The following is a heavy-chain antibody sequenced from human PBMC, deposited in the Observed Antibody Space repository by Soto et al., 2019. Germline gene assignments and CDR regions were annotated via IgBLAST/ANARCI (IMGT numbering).Heavy chain of an antibody. Sequence: AVGSLRLSCVASGFSISTHALTWVRQAPGKGLEWVSSFSGRSGDTYYAASVKGRFTISGDSSKNTVILQMNNLRADDTALYYCARDSSAWPNYFDSWGQGIRVTVSS. CDR2: FSGRSGDT. V-gene: IGHV3-23*01. J-gene: IGHJ4*02. CDR3: ARDSSAWPNYFDS. CDR1: GFSISTHA. D-gene: IGHD6-19*01.